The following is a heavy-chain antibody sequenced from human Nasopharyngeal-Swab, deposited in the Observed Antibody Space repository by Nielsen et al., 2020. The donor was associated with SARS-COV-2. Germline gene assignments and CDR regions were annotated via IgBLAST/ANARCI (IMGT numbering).Heavy chain of an antibody. CDR3: AKDLPKQQLAQYYYYGMDV. Sequence: WIPQPPGKGLEWVSAISGSGGSTYYADSVKGRFTISRDNSKNTLYLQMNSLRAEDTAVYYCAKDLPKQQLAQYYYYGMDVWGQGTTVTVSS. CDR2: ISGSGGST. V-gene: IGHV3-23*01. J-gene: IGHJ6*02. D-gene: IGHD6-13*01.